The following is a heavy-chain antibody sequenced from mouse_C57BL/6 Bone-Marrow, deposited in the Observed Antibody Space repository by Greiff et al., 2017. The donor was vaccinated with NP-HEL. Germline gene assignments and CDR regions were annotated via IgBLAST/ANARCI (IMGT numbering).Heavy chain of an antibody. Sequence: VQLQQSGAELARPGASVKLSCKASGYTFTSYGISWVKQRTGQGLEWIGEIYPRSGNTYYNEKFKGKATLTADKSSSTAYMELRSLTSEDSAVYFCARYGGNHYYAMDYWGQGTSVTVSS. CDR1: GYTFTSYG. V-gene: IGHV1-81*01. J-gene: IGHJ4*01. CDR2: IYPRSGNT. D-gene: IGHD1-1*02. CDR3: ARYGGNHYYAMDY.